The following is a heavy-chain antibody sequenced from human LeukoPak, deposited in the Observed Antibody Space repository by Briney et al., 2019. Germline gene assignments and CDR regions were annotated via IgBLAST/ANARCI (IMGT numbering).Heavy chain of an antibody. CDR1: GFSFSSYW. CDR2: INSDGSST. Sequence: GGSLRHSCAASGFSFSSYWMHWVRHAPGKGLEWVSRINSDGSSTTYADSVKGRSSISRDNAKNTLYLHMSSLRAEDTGVYYCARAVRAHPPADFWGQGTLVTVSS. V-gene: IGHV3-74*01. D-gene: IGHD3-3*01. CDR3: ARAVRAHPPADF. J-gene: IGHJ4*02.